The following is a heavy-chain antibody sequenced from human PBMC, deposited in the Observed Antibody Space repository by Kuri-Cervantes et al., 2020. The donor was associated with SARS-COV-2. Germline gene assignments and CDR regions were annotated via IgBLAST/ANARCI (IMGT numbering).Heavy chain of an antibody. D-gene: IGHD5-18*01. J-gene: IGHJ4*02. CDR1: GGSISSYY. V-gene: IGHV4-59*01. CDR2: IYYSGST. Sequence: GSLRLSCTVSGGSISSYYWSWIRQPPGKGLEWIGYIYYSGSTNYNPSLKSRVTISVDTSKNQFSLKLSSVTAADTAVYYCARGDTAMALDYWGQGTLVTVSS. CDR3: ARGDTAMALDY.